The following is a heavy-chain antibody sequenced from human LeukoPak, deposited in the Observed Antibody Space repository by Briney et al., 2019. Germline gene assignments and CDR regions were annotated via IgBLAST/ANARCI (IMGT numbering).Heavy chain of an antibody. CDR1: GYTFTSYD. CDR2: MNPNSGNT. J-gene: IGHJ5*02. D-gene: IGHD5-18*01. CDR3: ARVSYGWLGWFDP. V-gene: IGHV1-8*01. Sequence: ASVKVSCKASGYTFTSYDINWVRQATGQGLEWMGWMNPNSGNTGYAQKFQGRVTMTRNTSVRTAYMELSSLRSEDTAVYYCARVSYGWLGWFDPWGQGTLVTVSS.